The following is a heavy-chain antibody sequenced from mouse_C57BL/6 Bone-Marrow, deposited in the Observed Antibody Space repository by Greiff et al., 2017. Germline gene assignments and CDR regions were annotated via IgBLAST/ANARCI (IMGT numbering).Heavy chain of an antibody. CDR1: GFTFTDYY. CDR2: IRNKANGYTT. J-gene: IGHJ2*01. CDR3: ARYYGTGRYFDY. V-gene: IGHV7-3*01. D-gene: IGHD4-1*01. Sequence: EVKLMESGGGLVQPGGSLSLSCAASGFTFTDYYMSWVRQPPGKALEWLGFIRNKANGYTTEYSASVKGRFTISRDNSQSILYLQMNALRAEDSATYYCARYYGTGRYFDYWGQGTTLTVSS.